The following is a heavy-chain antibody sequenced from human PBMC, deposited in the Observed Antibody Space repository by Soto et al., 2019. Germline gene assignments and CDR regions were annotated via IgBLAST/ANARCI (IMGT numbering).Heavy chain of an antibody. CDR2: IYSGGST. Sequence: PGGSLRLSCAASGVTVSSNYMSWVRQAPGKGLEWVSVIYSGGSTYYADSVKGRFTISRDNSKNTLYLQMNSLRAEDTAVYYCARGGGNDYGDYSYYFDYWGQGTLVTVSS. D-gene: IGHD4-17*01. CDR3: ARGGGNDYGDYSYYFDY. CDR1: GVTVSSNY. J-gene: IGHJ4*02. V-gene: IGHV3-53*01.